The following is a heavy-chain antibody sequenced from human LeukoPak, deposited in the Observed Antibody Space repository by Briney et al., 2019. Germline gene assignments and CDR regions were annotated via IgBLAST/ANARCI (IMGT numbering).Heavy chain of an antibody. Sequence: SETLSLTCTVSGYSISSGYYWGWIRQPPGKGLEWIGRIYTSGSTNYNPSLKSRVTISVDTSKNQFSLKLSSVTAADTAVYYCARDAYYYGSGSYYNDSIVPYWYFDLWGRGTLVTVSS. CDR2: IYTSGST. J-gene: IGHJ2*01. D-gene: IGHD3-10*01. CDR3: ARDAYYYGSGSYYNDSIVPYWYFDL. V-gene: IGHV4-38-2*02. CDR1: GYSISSGYY.